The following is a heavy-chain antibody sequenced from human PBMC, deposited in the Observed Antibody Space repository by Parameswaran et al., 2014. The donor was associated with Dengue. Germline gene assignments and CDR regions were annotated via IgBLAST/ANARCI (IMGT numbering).Heavy chain of an antibody. D-gene: IGHD3-3*01. CDR2: IYYSGST. V-gene: IGHV4-59*08. CDR3: ARATYYDFWSGYLFDY. J-gene: IGHJ4*02. Sequence: PGKGLEWIGYIYYSGSTNYNPSLKSRVTISVDTSKNQFSLKLSSVTAADTAVYYCARATYYDFWSGYLFDYWGQGTLVTVSS.